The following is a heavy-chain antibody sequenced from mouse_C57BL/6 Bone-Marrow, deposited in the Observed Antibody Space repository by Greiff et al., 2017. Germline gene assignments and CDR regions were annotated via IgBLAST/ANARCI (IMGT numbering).Heavy chain of an antibody. V-gene: IGHV1-82*01. Sequence: QVQLQQSGPELVKPGASVKISCKASGYAFSSSWMNWVKQRPGKGLEWIGRIYPGDGATNYNGKFKGKATLTADKSSSTAYMQLSSLTSEDSAVYFCARRKGYDGWFAYWGQGTLVTVSA. CDR2: IYPGDGAT. J-gene: IGHJ3*01. CDR1: GYAFSSSW. CDR3: ARRKGYDGWFAY. D-gene: IGHD2-2*01.